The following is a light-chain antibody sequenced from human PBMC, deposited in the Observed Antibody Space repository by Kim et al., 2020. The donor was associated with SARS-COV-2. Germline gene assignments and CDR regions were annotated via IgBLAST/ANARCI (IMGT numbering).Light chain of an antibody. CDR3: NSRDSSGNHVV. CDR1: SLRSYY. Sequence: SSELTQDPAVSVALGQTVRITCQGDSLRSYYASWYQQKPGQAPVLVIYGKNNRPSGIPDRFFGFSSGNTTPLTITGAQAEDEADYYCNSRDSSGNHVVYG. J-gene: IGLJ2*01. V-gene: IGLV3-19*01. CDR2: GKN.